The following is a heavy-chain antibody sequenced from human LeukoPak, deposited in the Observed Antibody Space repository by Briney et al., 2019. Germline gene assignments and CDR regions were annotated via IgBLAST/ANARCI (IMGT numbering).Heavy chain of an antibody. Sequence: GGALRLSCAASGFTFSSYWMHWVRQAPGKGLVWVSRINSDGSSTSYADSVKGRFTISRDNAKNTLYLQMNSLRAEDTAAYYCARVRGLSSSWPEFDYWGQGTLVTVSS. D-gene: IGHD6-13*01. J-gene: IGHJ4*02. V-gene: IGHV3-74*01. CDR3: ARVRGLSSSWPEFDY. CDR1: GFTFSSYW. CDR2: INSDGSST.